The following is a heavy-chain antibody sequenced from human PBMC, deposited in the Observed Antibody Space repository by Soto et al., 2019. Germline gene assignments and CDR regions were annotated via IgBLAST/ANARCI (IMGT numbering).Heavy chain of an antibody. Sequence: GGSLRLSCAASGFTFSSYAMSWVRQAPGKGLEWVSAISGSGGSTYYADSVKGRFTISRDNSKNTLYLQMNSLRAEDTAVYYCAKTLVVVAAIWLGDAFDIWGQGTMVTVSS. CDR2: ISGSGGST. D-gene: IGHD2-15*01. CDR1: GFTFSSYA. J-gene: IGHJ3*02. V-gene: IGHV3-23*01. CDR3: AKTLVVVAAIWLGDAFDI.